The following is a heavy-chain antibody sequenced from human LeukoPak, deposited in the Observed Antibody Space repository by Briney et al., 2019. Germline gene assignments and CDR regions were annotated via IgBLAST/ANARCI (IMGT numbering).Heavy chain of an antibody. CDR3: ARLSGAPVRHPIYHFDY. Sequence: ASETLSLTCTVSGGSISSGSYYWSWIRQPAGKGLEWIGRIYTSGSTNYNPSLKSRVTISVDTSKNQFSLKLSSVTAADTAVYYCARLSGAPVRHPIYHFDYWGQGTLVTVSS. V-gene: IGHV4-61*02. CDR2: IYTSGST. CDR1: GGSISSGSYY. J-gene: IGHJ4*02. D-gene: IGHD2-2*02.